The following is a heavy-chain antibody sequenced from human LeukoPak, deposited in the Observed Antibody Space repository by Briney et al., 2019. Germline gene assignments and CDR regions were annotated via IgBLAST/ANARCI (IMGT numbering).Heavy chain of an antibody. Sequence: GGSLRLSCVASGFTFSSYAMSWVRQAPGKGLEWVSTISGSGGSTYYADSVKGRFTISGDNSKNTLYLQMNSLRAEDTAVYYCAKQGDLSGSHVQYFQHWGQGTLVTVSS. CDR1: GFTFSSYA. D-gene: IGHD1-26*01. CDR3: AKQGDLSGSHVQYFQH. CDR2: ISGSGGST. V-gene: IGHV3-23*01. J-gene: IGHJ1*01.